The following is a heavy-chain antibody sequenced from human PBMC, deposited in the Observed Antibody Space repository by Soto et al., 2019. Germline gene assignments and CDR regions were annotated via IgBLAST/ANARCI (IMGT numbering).Heavy chain of an antibody. V-gene: IGHV4-4*07. CDR3: ARGVTPPGAPAWYYFDS. D-gene: IGHD2-8*02. CDR2: FSLSGTT. CDR1: GASISGSSY. Sequence: PSETLSLTFTVSGASISGSSYWSWIRQPAGKGLEWIGRFSLSGTTNYNPSLRSRVTMSADVSKNQFSLRLTSVTAADTALSSCARGVTPPGAPAWYYFDSWGQGTLVTVSS. J-gene: IGHJ4*02.